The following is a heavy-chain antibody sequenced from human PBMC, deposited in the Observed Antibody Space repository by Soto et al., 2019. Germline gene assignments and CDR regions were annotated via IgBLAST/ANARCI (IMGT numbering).Heavy chain of an antibody. CDR3: ARRYCSSTSCYTGDRYYYYGMDV. J-gene: IGHJ6*01. V-gene: IGHV3-21*01. Sequence: EVQLVESGGGLVKPGGSLRLSCAASGFTFSSYSMNWVRQAPGKGLEWVSSISSSSSYIYYADSVKGRFTISRDNAKNSLYLQMNSLRAEDTAVYYCARRYCSSTSCYTGDRYYYYGMDVW. CDR1: GFTFSSYS. D-gene: IGHD2-2*02. CDR2: ISSSSSYI.